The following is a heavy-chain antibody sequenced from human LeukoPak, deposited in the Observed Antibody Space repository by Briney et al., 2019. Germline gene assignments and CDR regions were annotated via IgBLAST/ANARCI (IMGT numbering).Heavy chain of an antibody. CDR1: GFTFDDYG. CDR3: ARVKRGRAAAGTYYYYGMDV. D-gene: IGHD6-13*01. J-gene: IGHJ6*02. Sequence: GGSLRLSCAASGFTFDDYGMSWVRQAPGKGLEWVSGINWNGGSTGCADYVKGRFTISRDNAKNSLYLQMNRLRAEDTELYDCARVKRGRAAAGTYYYYGMDVWGQGTTVTVSS. CDR2: INWNGGST. V-gene: IGHV3-20*01.